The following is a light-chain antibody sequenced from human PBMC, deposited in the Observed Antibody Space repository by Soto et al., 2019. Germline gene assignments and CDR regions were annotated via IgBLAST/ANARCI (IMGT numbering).Light chain of an antibody. Sequence: DIQMTQSPSSLSASVGDRVTITCRASQDISTYLAWYQQKPGKVPKLLIYAASTLHPGVPSRFSGSGSGTDFTLTISSLQPEDVATYYCQKYNSAPQTFGQGTKVEIK. CDR2: AAS. J-gene: IGKJ1*01. CDR1: QDISTY. V-gene: IGKV1-27*01. CDR3: QKYNSAPQT.